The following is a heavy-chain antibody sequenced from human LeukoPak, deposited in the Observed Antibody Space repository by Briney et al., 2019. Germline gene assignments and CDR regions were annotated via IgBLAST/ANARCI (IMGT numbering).Heavy chain of an antibody. CDR3: AKDTRLRLVD. D-gene: IGHD4-17*01. J-gene: IGHJ4*02. CDR2: IRSDGSNI. V-gene: IGHV3-30*02. CDR1: GFTFSSYG. Sequence: GGSLRLSCAASGFTFSSYGMHWVRQAPGKGLEWVAFIRSDGSNIYYADSLEGRFTISRDNSKNTLYLQMNSLRSEDTAVYYCAKDTRLRLVDWGQGTLVTVSS.